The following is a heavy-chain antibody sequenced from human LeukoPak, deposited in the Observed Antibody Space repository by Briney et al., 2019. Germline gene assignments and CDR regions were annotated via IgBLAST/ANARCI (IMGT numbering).Heavy chain of an antibody. D-gene: IGHD2-2*02. V-gene: IGHV4-31*03. CDR1: GGSISSGGYY. J-gene: IGHJ5*02. Sequence: SETLSLTCTVSGGSISSGGYYWSWIRQHPGKGLEWIGYIYYSGSTYYNPSLKSRVTISVDTSKNQFSLKLSSVTAADTAVYYCARRVVVVPAAINWFDPWGQGTLVTVSS. CDR3: ARRVVVVPAAINWFDP. CDR2: IYYSGST.